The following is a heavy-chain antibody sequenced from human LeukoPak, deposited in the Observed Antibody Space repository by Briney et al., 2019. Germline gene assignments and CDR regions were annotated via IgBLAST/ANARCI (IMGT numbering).Heavy chain of an antibody. J-gene: IGHJ3*02. CDR1: GSTFDDYA. V-gene: IGHV3-9*01. D-gene: IGHD3-10*01. Sequence: PGGSLRLSCAASGSTFDDYAMHWVRQAPGKGLEWVSGISWNSGSIAYADSVKGRFTISRDNAKNSLYLQMNSLRPEDTALYYCAKGVRITMILGAFDIWGQGTMVTVSS. CDR3: AKGVRITMILGAFDI. CDR2: ISWNSGSI.